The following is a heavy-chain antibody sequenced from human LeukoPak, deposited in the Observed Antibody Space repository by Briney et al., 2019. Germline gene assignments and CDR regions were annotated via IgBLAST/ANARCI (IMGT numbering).Heavy chain of an antibody. Sequence: ALVKVSCKASGYTVTSYGISWGRQAPGHGLEWMGWIRAYNGNTNYAQKLQGRVTMTTDTSTSPAYMELRSLRSDDTAVYYCARARPYYYGSGSSYYFDYWGQGTLVTVSS. CDR3: ARARPYYYGSGSSYYFDY. CDR2: IRAYNGNT. V-gene: IGHV1-18*01. D-gene: IGHD3-10*01. CDR1: GYTVTSYG. J-gene: IGHJ4*02.